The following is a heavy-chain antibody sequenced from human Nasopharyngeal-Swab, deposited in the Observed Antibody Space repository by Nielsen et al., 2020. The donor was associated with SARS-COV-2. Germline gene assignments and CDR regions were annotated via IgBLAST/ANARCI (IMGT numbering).Heavy chain of an antibody. CDR1: GYTFTDYG. CDR3: ARDVVPLVVIDVWAFDL. Sequence: VKVSCKASGYTFTDYGLTWVRQAPGQGLEWMGWISPYTGHTTYAETFKGRVTMTTDSSSNTAYLQLRSLTSDDTAVYYCARDVVPLVVIDVWAFDLWGEGTVVTVSS. CDR2: ISPYTGHT. D-gene: IGHD2-21*01. J-gene: IGHJ3*01. V-gene: IGHV1-18*01.